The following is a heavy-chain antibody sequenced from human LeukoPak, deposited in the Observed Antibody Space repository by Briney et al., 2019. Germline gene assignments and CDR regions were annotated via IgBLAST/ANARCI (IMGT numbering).Heavy chain of an antibody. V-gene: IGHV1-2*02. Sequence: GASVKVSCKASGYSFTAYYMHWMRQAPGQGLEWMGWINPNSGGTNYARKFQGRVTMTRDTSISTGYMELRRLRSDDTAVYYCASSVISGSLGVDYWGQGTLVTVSS. CDR1: GYSFTAYY. CDR2: INPNSGGT. D-gene: IGHD5-12*01. CDR3: ASSVISGSLGVDY. J-gene: IGHJ4*02.